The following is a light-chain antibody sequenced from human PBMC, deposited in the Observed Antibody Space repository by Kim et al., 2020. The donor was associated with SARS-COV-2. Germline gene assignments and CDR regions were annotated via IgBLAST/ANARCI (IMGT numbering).Light chain of an antibody. Sequence: SSELNQDPAVSVALGQTVRITCQGDSLRSYYASWYQQKPGQAPVLVIYGKNNRPSGIPDRFSGSSSGNTASLTITGAQAEDEADYYCNSRDSSGNPHVVFGGGTQLTVL. CDR2: GKN. J-gene: IGLJ2*01. CDR1: SLRSYY. CDR3: NSRDSSGNPHVV. V-gene: IGLV3-19*01.